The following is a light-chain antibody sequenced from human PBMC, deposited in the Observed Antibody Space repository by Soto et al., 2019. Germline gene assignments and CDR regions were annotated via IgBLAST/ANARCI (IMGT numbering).Light chain of an antibody. Sequence: EIVLTQSPATLSLSPGERATLSCRASQSVSSYLAWYQQKPGQAPRLLIYDASNRATGIPARFSGSGSGTDFTLTISSLEPEEFAVYYCQQRSNWPPFTFGPGTKGDSK. J-gene: IGKJ3*01. CDR1: QSVSSY. CDR3: QQRSNWPPFT. CDR2: DAS. V-gene: IGKV3-11*01.